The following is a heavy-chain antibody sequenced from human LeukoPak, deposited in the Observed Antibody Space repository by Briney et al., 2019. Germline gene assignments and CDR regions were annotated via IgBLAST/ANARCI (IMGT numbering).Heavy chain of an antibody. Sequence: GGSLRLSCAASGFTFSSYSMNWVRQAPGKGLEWVSSISSSSSYIYYADSVKGRFTISRDNAKNSLYLQMNSLRAEDTAVYYCARLGSGGYYYDSSGYCDYWGQGTLVTVFS. J-gene: IGHJ4*02. CDR3: ARLGSGGYYYDSSGYCDY. CDR1: GFTFSSYS. CDR2: ISSSSSYI. V-gene: IGHV3-21*01. D-gene: IGHD3-22*01.